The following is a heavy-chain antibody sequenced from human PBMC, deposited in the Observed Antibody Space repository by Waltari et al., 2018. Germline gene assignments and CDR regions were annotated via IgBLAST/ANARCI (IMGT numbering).Heavy chain of an antibody. D-gene: IGHD6-13*01. CDR2: INHSGST. J-gene: IGHJ5*02. V-gene: IGHV4-34*01. CDR1: GGSFSGYY. Sequence: QVQLQQWGAGLLKPSETLSLTCAVYGGSFSGYYWSWVRQPPGKGLEWIGEINHSGSTNYNPSLKSRVTISVDTSKNQFSLKLSSVTAADTAVYYCARGYRAAAGKGSSWFDPWGQGTLVTVSS. CDR3: ARGYRAAAGKGSSWFDP.